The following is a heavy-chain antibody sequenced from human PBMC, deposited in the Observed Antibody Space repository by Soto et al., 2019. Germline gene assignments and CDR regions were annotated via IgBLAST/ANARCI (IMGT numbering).Heavy chain of an antibody. CDR1: GDSISSFY. V-gene: IGHV4-59*01. J-gene: IGHJ4*02. Sequence: SETLSLTCTVSGDSISSFYWAWIRQPPGKGLEWIGYIYYSGSTNYSPSLKSRANISVDRSKSQFYLSMTSVTAADTAVYYCARGISGPSMNTFYAYGDQGALVTVS. CDR2: IYYSGST. CDR3: ARGISGPSMNTFYAY. D-gene: IGHD1-20*01.